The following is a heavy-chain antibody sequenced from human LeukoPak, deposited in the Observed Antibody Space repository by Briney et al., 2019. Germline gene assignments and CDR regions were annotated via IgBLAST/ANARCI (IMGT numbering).Heavy chain of an antibody. J-gene: IGHJ4*02. CDR3: TKDRRGPAAGTWYFDS. CDR2: ITAIDGRT. V-gene: IGHV3-23*01. Sequence: GGSLRLSCVASGFTFSSTTMGWVRQAPGRGLEWVSSITAIDGRTYYADSVRGRFTISRDNSKNTVYLQLNSLRAGDTTIYYCTKDRRGPAAGTWYFDSWGQGTLVTVSS. D-gene: IGHD6-13*01. CDR1: GFTFSSTT.